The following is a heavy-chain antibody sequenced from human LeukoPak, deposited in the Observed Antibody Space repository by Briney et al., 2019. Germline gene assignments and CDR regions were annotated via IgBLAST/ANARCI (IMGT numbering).Heavy chain of an antibody. V-gene: IGHV4-30-4*01. CDR1: GGSISSGDYY. Sequence: SQTLSLTCTVSGGSISSGDYYWSWIRQPPGKGLEWIGYIYYSGSTYYNPSLKSRVTMSVDTSKNQFSLKLRSVTAADTAVYYCAGGSYCTNGVCYTSEYLQHWGQGTLVTVSS. CDR2: IYYSGST. J-gene: IGHJ1*01. D-gene: IGHD2-8*01. CDR3: AGGSYCTNGVCYTSEYLQH.